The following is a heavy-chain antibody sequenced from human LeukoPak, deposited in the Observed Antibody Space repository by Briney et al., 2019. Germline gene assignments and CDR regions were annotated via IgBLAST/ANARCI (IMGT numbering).Heavy chain of an antibody. V-gene: IGHV4-30-2*01. CDR2: IYHSGST. D-gene: IGHD3-9*01. CDR1: GASLSSGGYP. CDR3: ARGKGYDSPSGAFDI. Sequence: SETLSLTCAVSGASLSSGGYPWSWIRQPPGKGLEWIGYIYHSGSTYSNPSLKSRVTISLDRSKNQFSLNVSSVTAADMAMYYAARGKGYDSPSGAFDIWGHGAMVTVSS. J-gene: IGHJ3*02.